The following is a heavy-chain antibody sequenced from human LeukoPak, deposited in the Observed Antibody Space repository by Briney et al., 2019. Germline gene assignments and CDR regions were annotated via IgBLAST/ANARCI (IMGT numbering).Heavy chain of an antibody. J-gene: IGHJ4*02. Sequence: WASVKVSCKASGYTFTSYGISWVRQAPGQGLGWMGWISAYNGNTNYAQKLQGRVTMTTDTSTSTAYMELRSLRSDDTAVYYCARDPGTYYYDSSGYYLDYWGQGTLVTVSS. CDR2: ISAYNGNT. CDR3: ARDPGTYYYDSSGYYLDY. V-gene: IGHV1-18*01. CDR1: GYTFTSYG. D-gene: IGHD3-22*01.